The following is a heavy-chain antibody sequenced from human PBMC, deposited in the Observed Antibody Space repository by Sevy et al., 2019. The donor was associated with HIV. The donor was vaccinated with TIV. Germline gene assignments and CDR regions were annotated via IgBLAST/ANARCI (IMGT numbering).Heavy chain of an antibody. CDR3: ARGGATTDY. Sequence: GGSLRLSCAASGLSFSSYWMSWVRQAPGKGLEWVANIKEDGSEKYYVDSVNGRFIISRDNAKNSLYLQMNSLRAEDTAVYYCARGGATTDYWGQGTLVTVSS. CDR2: IKEDGSEK. J-gene: IGHJ4*02. V-gene: IGHV3-7*01. D-gene: IGHD1-26*01. CDR1: GLSFSSYW.